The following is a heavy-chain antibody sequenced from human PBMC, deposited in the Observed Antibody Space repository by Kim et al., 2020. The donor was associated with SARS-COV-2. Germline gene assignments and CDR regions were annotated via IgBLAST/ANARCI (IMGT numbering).Heavy chain of an antibody. CDR1: GGSISSGGYY. D-gene: IGHD3-10*01. CDR3: ARGPRGSPRVYFDY. CDR2: IYYSGST. Sequence: SETLSLTCTVSGGSISSGGYYWSWIRQHPGKGLEWIGYIYYSGSTYYNPSLKSRVTISVDTSKNQFSLKLSSVTAADTAVYYCARGPRGSPRVYFDYWGQGTLVNVSS. V-gene: IGHV4-31*03. J-gene: IGHJ4*02.